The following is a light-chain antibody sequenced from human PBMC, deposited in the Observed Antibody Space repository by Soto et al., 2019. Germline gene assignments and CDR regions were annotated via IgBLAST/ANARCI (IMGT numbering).Light chain of an antibody. Sequence: AIQLTQSPSSLSAVVGDRVTITCRASQGISNALAWYQKKPGKPPNLLIYDASTLHDGVPSRFSGSGSGTDFTLTISSLQPEDFATYFCQKFNRYSLTFGGGTKVDIK. CDR1: QGISNA. J-gene: IGKJ4*01. V-gene: IGKV1-13*02. CDR3: QKFNRYSLT. CDR2: DAS.